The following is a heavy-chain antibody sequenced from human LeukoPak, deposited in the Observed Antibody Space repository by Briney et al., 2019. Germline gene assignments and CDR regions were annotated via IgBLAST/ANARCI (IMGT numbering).Heavy chain of an antibody. CDR1: GYTLNRYG. CDR3: ARSTESGWRELDS. CDR2: ISGYSGNT. Sequence: ASVKVSCKASGYTLNRYGISWVRQAPGQGLEWMGWISGYSGNTNYAQKFQGRVTMTTDTSTTTGYMEVRSLRSDDTAVYYCARSTESGWRELDSWGQGTLVTVSS. V-gene: IGHV1-18*01. J-gene: IGHJ4*02. D-gene: IGHD6-19*01.